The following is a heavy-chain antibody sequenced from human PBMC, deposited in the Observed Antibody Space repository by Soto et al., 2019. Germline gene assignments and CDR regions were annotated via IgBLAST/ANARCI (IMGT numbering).Heavy chain of an antibody. Sequence: KQSQTLSLTCAISGDSVSSNSAAWNWIRQSPSRGLEWLGRTYYRSKWYNDYAVSVKSRITINPDTSKNQFSLQLNSVTPEDTAVYYCARGVAVAGNFGVMSWFDPWGQGTLVTVSS. D-gene: IGHD6-19*01. CDR3: ARGVAVAGNFGVMSWFDP. V-gene: IGHV6-1*01. J-gene: IGHJ5*02. CDR2: TYYRSKWYN. CDR1: GDSVSSNSAA.